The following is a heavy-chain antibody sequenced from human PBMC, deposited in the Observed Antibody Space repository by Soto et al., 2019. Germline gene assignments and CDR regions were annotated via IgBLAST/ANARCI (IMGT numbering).Heavy chain of an antibody. J-gene: IGHJ6*02. CDR3: ARGRGVSSSYYYYYYGMDV. V-gene: IGHV4-34*01. Sequence: TLSLTCAVYGGSFSGYYWSWIRQPPGKGLEWIGEINHSGSTNYNPSLKSRVTISVDTSKNQFSLKLSSVTAADTAVYYCARGRGVSSSYYYYYYGMDVWGQGTTVTVSS. CDR2: INHSGST. D-gene: IGHD6-6*01. CDR1: GGSFSGYY.